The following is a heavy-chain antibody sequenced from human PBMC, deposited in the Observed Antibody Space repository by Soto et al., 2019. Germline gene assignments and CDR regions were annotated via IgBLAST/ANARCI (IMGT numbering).Heavy chain of an antibody. Sequence: GALRLSCAASGFTFSSYAMNWVRQAPGKGLEWVAEISGSGTSTYYAPSVKGRFIISSDSSKNTLYLQMYSLRAEDTAIYYCAKTLYGLFSLGDFNYWGQGALVTVYS. CDR2: ISGSGTST. V-gene: IGHV3-23*01. CDR3: AKTLYGLFSLGDFNY. J-gene: IGHJ4*02. D-gene: IGHD3-10*01. CDR1: GFTFSSYA.